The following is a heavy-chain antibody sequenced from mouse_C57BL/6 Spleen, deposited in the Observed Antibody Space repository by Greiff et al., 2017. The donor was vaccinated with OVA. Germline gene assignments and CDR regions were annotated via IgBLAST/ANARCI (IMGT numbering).Heavy chain of an antibody. V-gene: IGHV10-3*01. CDR3: VREGLTFYYYAMDY. D-gene: IGHD1-3*01. CDR1: GFTFNTYA. Sequence: EVHLVESGGGLVQPKGSLKLSCAASGFTFNTYAMHWVRQAPGKGLEWVARIRSKSSNYATYYADSVKDRFTISRDDSQSMLYLQMNNLKTEDTAMYYCVREGLTFYYYAMDYWGQGTSVTVSS. CDR2: IRSKSSNYAT. J-gene: IGHJ4*01.